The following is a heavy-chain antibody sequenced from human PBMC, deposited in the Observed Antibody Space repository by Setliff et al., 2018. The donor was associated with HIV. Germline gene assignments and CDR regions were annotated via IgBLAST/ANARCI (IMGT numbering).Heavy chain of an antibody. Sequence: PSETLSLTCTVFGGSISSGGYYWSWIRQHPGKGLEWIGYIYYSGSTYYNPSLKSLVTISVDTSKNQFSLKLSSVTAADTAVYYCARQITMVRGVYQPYYYYYMDVWGKGTTVTVSS. J-gene: IGHJ6*03. CDR1: GGSISSGGYY. V-gene: IGHV4-31*01. D-gene: IGHD3-10*01. CDR3: ARQITMVRGVYQPYYYYYMDV. CDR2: IYYSGST.